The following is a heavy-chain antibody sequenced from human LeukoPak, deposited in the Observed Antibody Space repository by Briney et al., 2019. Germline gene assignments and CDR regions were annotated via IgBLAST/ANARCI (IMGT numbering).Heavy chain of an antibody. CDR1: GGTFISYA. CDR3: ARESLYYYGSGSRTFDY. D-gene: IGHD3-10*01. V-gene: IGHV1-69*13. J-gene: IGHJ4*02. CDR2: IIPIFGTA. Sequence: SVKVSCKASGGTFISYAISWVRQAPGQGLEWMGGIIPIFGTANYAQKFQGRVTITADESTSTAYMELSSLRSEDTAVYYCARESLYYYGSGSRTFDYWGQGTLVTVSS.